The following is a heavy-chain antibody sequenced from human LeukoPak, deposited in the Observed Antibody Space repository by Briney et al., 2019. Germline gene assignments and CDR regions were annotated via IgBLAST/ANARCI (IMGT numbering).Heavy chain of an antibody. CDR2: ISAYNGNT. CDR3: ARPLSELYFNWSPQGYDAFDI. D-gene: IGHD3-9*01. Sequence: ASVKVSCKASGYTFTSYGISWVRQAPGQGLEWMGWISAYNGNTNYAQKLQGRVTMTTDTSTSTAYMELRSLRSDDTAVYYCARPLSELYFNWSPQGYDAFDIWGQGTMVTVSS. CDR1: GYTFTSYG. V-gene: IGHV1-18*01. J-gene: IGHJ3*02.